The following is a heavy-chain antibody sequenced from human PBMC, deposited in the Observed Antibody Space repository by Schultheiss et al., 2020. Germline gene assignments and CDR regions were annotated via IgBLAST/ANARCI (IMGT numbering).Heavy chain of an antibody. J-gene: IGHJ6*02. CDR3: AKDQTAFSYYDFWSGYHYGMDV. CDR1: GFTFSSYG. V-gene: IGHV3-33*06. Sequence: GGSLRLSCAASGFTFSSYGMHWVRQAPGKGLEWVAVIWYDGSNKYYADSVKGRFTISRDNSKNTLYLQMNSLRAEDTAVYYCAKDQTAFSYYDFWSGYHYGMDVWGQGTTVTVSS. D-gene: IGHD3-3*01. CDR2: IWYDGSNK.